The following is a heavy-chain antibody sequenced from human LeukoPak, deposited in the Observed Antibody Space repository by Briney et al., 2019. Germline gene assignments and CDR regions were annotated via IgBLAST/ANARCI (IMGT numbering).Heavy chain of an antibody. J-gene: IGHJ4*02. V-gene: IGHV3-48*02. D-gene: IGHD2-21*02. CDR1: GFTFSSYS. CDR3: ARAVTVVTRGGLVFDY. Sequence: GGSLRLSCAASGFTFSSYSMXWVRXAPGKXLEWVSXIISSSNTIYYADSVKGRFTISRDNAKNSLFLQMNSLRDEDTSVYYCARAVTVVTRGGLVFDYWGQGTLVTVSS. CDR2: IISSSNTI.